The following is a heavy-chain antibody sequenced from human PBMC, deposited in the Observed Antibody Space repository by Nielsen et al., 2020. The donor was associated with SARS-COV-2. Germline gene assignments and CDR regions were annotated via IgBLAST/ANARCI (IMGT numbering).Heavy chain of an antibody. CDR3: ARVQYCSSTSCYHNYYYYYGMDV. CDR1: GGSFSGYY. V-gene: IGHV4-34*01. CDR2: INHSGST. Sequence: SETLSLTCDVYGGSFSGYYWSWIRQPPGKGLEWIGEINHSGSTNYNPSLKSRVTISVDTSKNQYSLKLSSVTAADTAVYYCARVQYCSSTSCYHNYYYYYGMDVWGQGTTVTVSS. J-gene: IGHJ6*02. D-gene: IGHD2-2*01.